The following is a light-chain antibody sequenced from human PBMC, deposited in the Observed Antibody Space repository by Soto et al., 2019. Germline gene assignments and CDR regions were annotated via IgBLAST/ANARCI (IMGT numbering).Light chain of an antibody. J-gene: IGKJ1*01. CDR1: QSVSRN. CDR2: GAS. V-gene: IGKV3-15*01. CDR3: QHYNTWPWT. Sequence: VVLPQSPGTLSFSPGERATLSCRASQSVSRNYLAWYQQKPGQAPRLLIYGASTRATGIPARFSGSGSGTEFTLTISSLQSEDFAVYYCQHYNTWPWTFGQGTKVDIK.